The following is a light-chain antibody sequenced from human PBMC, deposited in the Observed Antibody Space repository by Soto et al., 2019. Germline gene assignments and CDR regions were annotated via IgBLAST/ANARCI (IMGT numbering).Light chain of an antibody. CDR2: DVS. CDR1: SSDVGAYNY. Sequence: QSVLTPPPSASGSPGQSVTISCTGTSSDVGAYNYVSWSQQYTGKAPKLMIYDVSKRPSGVPDRFSGSKSGNTASLTVSGLRADDEAVYYCSSYGGGDTFHVIFGGGTKLTVL. CDR3: SSYGGGDTFHVI. J-gene: IGLJ2*01. V-gene: IGLV2-8*01.